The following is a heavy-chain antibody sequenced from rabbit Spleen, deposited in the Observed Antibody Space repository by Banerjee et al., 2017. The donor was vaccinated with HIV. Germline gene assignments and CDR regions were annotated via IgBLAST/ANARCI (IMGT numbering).Heavy chain of an antibody. CDR3: ARDLDDVIGWNFGW. CDR2: IDPIFGIT. J-gene: IGHJ4*01. V-gene: IGHV1S47*01. D-gene: IGHD4-1*01. CDR1: GFDLSSYG. Sequence: QEQLKETGGGLVQPGGSLTLSCKASGFDLSSYGVSWVRQAPGKGLEWIGYIDPIFGITYYANWVNGRFSISRENAQNTVFLQMTSLTAADTATYFCARDLDDVIGWNFGWWGPGTLVTVS.